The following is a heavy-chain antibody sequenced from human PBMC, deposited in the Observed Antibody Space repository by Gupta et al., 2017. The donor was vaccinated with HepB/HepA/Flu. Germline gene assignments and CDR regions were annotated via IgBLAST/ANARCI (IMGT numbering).Heavy chain of an antibody. D-gene: IGHD3-22*01. V-gene: IGHV1-3*01. CDR2: INGDNGNT. CDR1: GYTFTDYA. CDR3: PRDVGSGNSRFDN. Sequence: QVQLVQSGPEVKKPGASVKLTCNSSGYTFTDYALHWVRQAPGQRLEWIGWINGDNGNTKYWPRFRSRVTITRDTFTSTGYMELGRPRSEDTAIYYCPRDVGSGNSRFDNWGQGTLVTVSP. J-gene: IGHJ4*02.